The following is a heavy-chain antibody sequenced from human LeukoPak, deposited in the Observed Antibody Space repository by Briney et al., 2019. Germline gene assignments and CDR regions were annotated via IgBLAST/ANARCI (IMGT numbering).Heavy chain of an antibody. D-gene: IGHD4/OR15-4a*01. V-gene: IGHV3-11*01. Sequence: PGGSLTLSCAASGFTFSDYYMSWIRQAPGKGLEWVSYISSGSTIYYADSVKGRFTISRDNAKNSLYLQMNSLRAEDTAVYYCAREGDYGDLDYWGQGTLVTVSS. J-gene: IGHJ4*02. CDR1: GFTFSDYY. CDR3: AREGDYGDLDY. CDR2: ISSGSTI.